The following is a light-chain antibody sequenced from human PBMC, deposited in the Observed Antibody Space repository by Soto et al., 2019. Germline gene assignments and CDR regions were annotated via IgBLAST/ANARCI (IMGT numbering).Light chain of an antibody. CDR2: EVS. CDR1: SSDVGGYNY. V-gene: IGLV2-14*01. J-gene: IGLJ1*01. Sequence: QSALTQPASVSGSPGQSITISCTGTSSDVGGYNYVSWYQQHPGKAPKLMIFEVSNRPSGVSNRFSGSKSGNRAYLTISGLQAEDEADYYCSSYTASSTLLFGTGTKLTVL. CDR3: SSYTASSTLL.